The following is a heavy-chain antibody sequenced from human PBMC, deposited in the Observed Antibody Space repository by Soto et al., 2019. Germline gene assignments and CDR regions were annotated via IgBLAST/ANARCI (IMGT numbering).Heavy chain of an antibody. CDR3: ARVTTIFGVVFRDYYYGMDV. Sequence: PSETLSLTCAVYGGSFSGYYWSWIRQPPGKGLEWIGEINHSGSTNYNPSLKSRVTISVDTSKNQFSLKLSSVTAADTAVYYCARVTTIFGVVFRDYYYGMDVWGQGTTVTVAS. D-gene: IGHD3-3*01. CDR1: GGSFSGYY. V-gene: IGHV4-34*01. CDR2: INHSGST. J-gene: IGHJ6*02.